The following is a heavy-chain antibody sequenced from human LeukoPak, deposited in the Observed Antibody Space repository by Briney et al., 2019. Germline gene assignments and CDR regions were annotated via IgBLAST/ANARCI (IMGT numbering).Heavy chain of an antibody. CDR3: ARGVTGYSTKWFDP. V-gene: IGHV3-30-3*01. D-gene: IGHD3-9*01. Sequence: GRSLRLSCAASGFTFSSYAMHWVRQAPGKGLEWVAVISYDGSNKYYADSVKGRFTISRDNSKNTLYLQMNSLRAEDTAVYYWARGVTGYSTKWFDPWGQGTLVTVSS. CDR1: GFTFSSYA. J-gene: IGHJ5*02. CDR2: ISYDGSNK.